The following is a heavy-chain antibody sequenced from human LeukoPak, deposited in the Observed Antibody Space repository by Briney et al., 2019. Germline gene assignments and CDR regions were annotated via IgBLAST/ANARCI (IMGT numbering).Heavy chain of an antibody. D-gene: IGHD3-22*01. CDR1: GFTFSSYW. CDR3: ARGGYYYDSSGFFDY. CDR2: INSDGSST. Sequence: SGGSLRLSCAASGFTFSSYWVHWVRQAPGKGLVWVSRINSDGSSTSYADSVKGRFTISRDNAKNTLYLQMNSLRAEDTAVYYCARGGYYYDSSGFFDYWGQGTLVTVSS. J-gene: IGHJ4*02. V-gene: IGHV3-74*01.